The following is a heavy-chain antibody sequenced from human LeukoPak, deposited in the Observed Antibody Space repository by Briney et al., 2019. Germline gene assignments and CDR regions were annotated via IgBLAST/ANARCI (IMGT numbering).Heavy chain of an antibody. Sequence: GASVKVSCKASGYTFTSYGISWVRQAPGRGLEWIGWISAYNGNTNYAQKLQGRVTMTTDTSTSTAYMELRSLRSDDTAVYYCARDKEGYCSSTSCSRGDNWFDPWGQGTLVTVSS. CDR1: GYTFTSYG. CDR3: ARDKEGYCSSTSCSRGDNWFDP. J-gene: IGHJ5*02. V-gene: IGHV1-18*01. D-gene: IGHD2-2*01. CDR2: ISAYNGNT.